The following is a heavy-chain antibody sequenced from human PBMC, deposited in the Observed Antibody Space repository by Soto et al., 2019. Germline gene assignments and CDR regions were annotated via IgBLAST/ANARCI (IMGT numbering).Heavy chain of an antibody. Sequence: QVQLVESGGGVVQPGRSLRLSCAASGFTFSSYGMHWVRQAPGKGLEWVAVISYDGSNKYYADSVKGRFTISRDNSKNTLYLQMNSLRAEDTAVYYCAREGKSSSSLLAAPPDYWGQGTLVTVSS. CDR1: GFTFSSYG. D-gene: IGHD6-6*01. CDR2: ISYDGSNK. V-gene: IGHV3-30*03. CDR3: AREGKSSSSLLAAPPDY. J-gene: IGHJ4*02.